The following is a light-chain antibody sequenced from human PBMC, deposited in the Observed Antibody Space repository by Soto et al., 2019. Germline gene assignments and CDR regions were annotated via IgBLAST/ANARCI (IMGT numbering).Light chain of an antibody. Sequence: DIQMTQSPSSLSASVGDRVTITCRASQSIRTYLNWYQQKPGKAPNLLIYTVSNLQSGVSSRFTGSGSGADFTLTISSLQPEDFGTYFCQQSYSTPWTFAQGTKVEIK. V-gene: IGKV1-39*01. CDR2: TVS. CDR1: QSIRTY. CDR3: QQSYSTPWT. J-gene: IGKJ1*01.